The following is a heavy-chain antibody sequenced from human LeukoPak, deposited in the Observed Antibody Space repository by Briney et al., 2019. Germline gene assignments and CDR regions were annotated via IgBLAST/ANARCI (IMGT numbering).Heavy chain of an antibody. CDR2: INTNTGNP. CDR1: GYTFTIYA. CDR3: APRRGDLDHFDY. V-gene: IGHV7-4-1*02. Sequence: VASVTVSFTASGYTFTIYAMNWVRHAPGQGLEWMGWINTNTGNPTYSQGFPGRFVFSLDTSVSTPYLQISSPKAEATAAYYCAPRRGDLDHFDYWGQGTLVTVSS. J-gene: IGHJ4*02. D-gene: IGHD1-1*01.